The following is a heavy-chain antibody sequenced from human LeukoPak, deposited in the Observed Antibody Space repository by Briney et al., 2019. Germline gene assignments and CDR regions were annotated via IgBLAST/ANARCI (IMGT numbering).Heavy chain of an antibody. V-gene: IGHV3-20*04. J-gene: IGHJ4*02. Sequence: GGSLRLSCAASGFTFDDYGMSWVRHAPGKGLEWVSGINWNGGSTGYADSVKGRFTISRDNAKNSLYLQMNSLRAEDTALYYCARVGTYYDILAGYYSTYFDYWGQGTLVTVSS. D-gene: IGHD3-9*01. CDR2: INWNGGST. CDR1: GFTFDDYG. CDR3: ARVGTYYDILAGYYSTYFDY.